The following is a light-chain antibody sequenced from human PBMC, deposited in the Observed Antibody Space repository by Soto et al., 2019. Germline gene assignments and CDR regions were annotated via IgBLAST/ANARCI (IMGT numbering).Light chain of an antibody. CDR2: AAA. CDR1: QSVGKN. V-gene: IGKV3-15*01. CDR3: QQYNNWPPWT. J-gene: IGKJ1*01. Sequence: EIVMTQSPAALFVSLGERVTLSCRASQSVGKNLAWYQQRPGQGPRLLIFAAADRATDIPVRFSGSGSGTDFTLTISSLQSEDSAIYYCQQYNNWPPWTFGRGTKVAI.